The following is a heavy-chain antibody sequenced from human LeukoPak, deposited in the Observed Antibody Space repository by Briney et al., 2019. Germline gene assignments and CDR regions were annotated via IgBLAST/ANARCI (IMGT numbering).Heavy chain of an antibody. J-gene: IGHJ4*02. Sequence: ASVKVSCKASGYTFTSYDINWVRQATGQGLEWMGWMNPISGNTGFAQKFQGRVTISRSTSISTAYMELSSLRSDDTAVYYCVRGAKCSGGGCDSKEYVYHFDYWGQGTLVTVSS. CDR2: MNPISGNT. CDR1: GYTFTSYD. D-gene: IGHD6-25*01. V-gene: IGHV1-8*01. CDR3: VRGAKCSGGGCDSKEYVYHFDY.